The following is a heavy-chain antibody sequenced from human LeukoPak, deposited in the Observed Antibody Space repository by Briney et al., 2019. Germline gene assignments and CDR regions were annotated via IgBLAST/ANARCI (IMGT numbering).Heavy chain of an antibody. J-gene: IGHJ4*02. CDR3: ARGPAYGSRSDYLDY. CDR2: STNKLNSYTT. V-gene: IGHV3-72*01. Sequence: GGSLRLSCAASGFTFSDHYMDWVRQAPGKGLEWVGRSTNKLNSYTTEYAASVKGRFTISRDDSKNSLYLQMNSLRAEDTAVYYCARGPAYGSRSDYLDYWGQGTLVTVSS. D-gene: IGHD3-10*01. CDR1: GFTFSDHY.